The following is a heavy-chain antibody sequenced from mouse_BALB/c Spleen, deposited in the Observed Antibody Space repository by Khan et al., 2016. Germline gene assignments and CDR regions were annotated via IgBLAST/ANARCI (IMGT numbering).Heavy chain of an antibody. D-gene: IGHD2-3*01. CDR3: GRKAMINY. V-gene: IGHV3-2*02. Sequence: VQLKESGPGLVKPSQSLYLTCTVTGYSITSGYGWKWIQQFPGNKQEWGGYISYSGSTNYNPSLKSRTSITRDTSKNQFFLQVNSVTTEDTATYGCGRKAMINYWGQGTTLTVSS. CDR2: ISYSGST. J-gene: IGHJ2*01. CDR1: GYSITSGYG.